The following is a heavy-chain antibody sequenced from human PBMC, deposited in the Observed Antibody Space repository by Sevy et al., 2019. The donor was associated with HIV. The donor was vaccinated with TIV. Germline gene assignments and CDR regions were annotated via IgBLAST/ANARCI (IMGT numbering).Heavy chain of an antibody. J-gene: IGHJ4*02. V-gene: IGHV3-33*01. Sequence: GGSLRLSCEVFGFTFSDYGMHWVRQAPGKGLEWVAGIWYDGINKYYADSVKGRFTISRDNSKNTLYLQMNSLRDEDTAIYFCARDNLLPIMITMVRGALSYNFDHWGQGTLVTVSS. CDR3: ARDNLLPIMITMVRGALSYNFDH. CDR2: IWYDGINK. D-gene: IGHD3-10*01. CDR1: GFTFSDYG.